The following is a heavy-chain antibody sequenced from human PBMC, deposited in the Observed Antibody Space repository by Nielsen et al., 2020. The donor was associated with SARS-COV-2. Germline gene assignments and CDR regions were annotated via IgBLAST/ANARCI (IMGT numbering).Heavy chain of an antibody. CDR3: ARENTARYYFDY. V-gene: IGHV4-61*02. D-gene: IGHD5-18*01. J-gene: IGHJ4*02. CDR1: GGSISSGSYY. CDR2: IYTSGST. Sequence: SETLSLTCTVSGGSISSGSYYWSWIRQPAGKGLEWIGRIYTSGSTNYNPSLKSRVTISVDTSKNQFSLKLSSVTAADTAVYYCARENTARYYFDYWGQGTLVTVSS.